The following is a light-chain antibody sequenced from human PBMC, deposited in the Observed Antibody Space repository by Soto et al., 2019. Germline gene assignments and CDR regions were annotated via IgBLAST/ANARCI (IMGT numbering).Light chain of an antibody. CDR3: QQLNTYPLT. J-gene: IGKJ4*01. CDR2: GAS. CDR1: QGISSR. Sequence: IQLTQSPSFLSASVGDRVTITCRASQGISSRVAWYQQKPGKAPKLLIDGASTVQSGVSPRFSGSASGTELPLTINSLQPEDFATYYCQQLNTYPLTFGGGTKVEIE. V-gene: IGKV1-9*01.